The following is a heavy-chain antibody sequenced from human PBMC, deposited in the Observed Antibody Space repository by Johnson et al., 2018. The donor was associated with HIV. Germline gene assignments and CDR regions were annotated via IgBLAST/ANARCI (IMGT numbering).Heavy chain of an antibody. J-gene: IGHJ3*02. CDR1: GFTVSSNY. Sequence: VQLVESGGGVVRPGGSLRLSCAASGFTVSSNYMSWVRQAPGTGLEWVSAISGSGGSTYYADSVKGRFTISRDNSTNTLYLQMNSLRAEDTAVYYCAKDQRGWFIAGAFDIWGQGTMVTVSS. V-gene: IGHV3-23*04. CDR3: AKDQRGWFIAGAFDI. CDR2: ISGSGGST. D-gene: IGHD6-19*01.